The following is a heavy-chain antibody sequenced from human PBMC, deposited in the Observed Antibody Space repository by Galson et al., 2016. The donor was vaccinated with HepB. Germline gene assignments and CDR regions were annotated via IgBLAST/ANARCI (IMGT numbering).Heavy chain of an antibody. J-gene: IGHJ5*02. CDR1: GFTFSSNW. CDR2: IKQDGSEK. CDR3: AKTRWEPLLYWFDP. Sequence: SLRLSCAGSGFTFSSNWMSWVRQAPGKGLEWVANIKQDGSEKYYVDSGKGRFTISRDTSKNTVFLQMNSLGAEDTAIYYCAKTRWEPLLYWFDPWGQGTQVTVSS. V-gene: IGHV3-7*05. D-gene: IGHD1-26*01.